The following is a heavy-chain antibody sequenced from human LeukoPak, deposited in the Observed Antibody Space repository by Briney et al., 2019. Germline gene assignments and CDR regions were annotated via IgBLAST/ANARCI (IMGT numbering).Heavy chain of an antibody. Sequence: SETLSLACAVYGGSFSGYYWSWIRQPPGKGLEWIGEINHSGSTNYNPSLKSRVTISVDTSKNQFSLKLSSVTAADTAVYYCARGNGDYEDLDVWGKGTTVTVSS. CDR3: ARGNGDYEDLDV. J-gene: IGHJ6*04. CDR1: GGSFSGYY. CDR2: INHSGST. V-gene: IGHV4-34*01. D-gene: IGHD4-17*01.